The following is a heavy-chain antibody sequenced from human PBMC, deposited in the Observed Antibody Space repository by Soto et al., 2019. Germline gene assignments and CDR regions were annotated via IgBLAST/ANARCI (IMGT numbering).Heavy chain of an antibody. D-gene: IGHD3-10*01. V-gene: IGHV1-46*01. CDR2: INPSGGST. J-gene: IGHJ4*02. CDR1: GYTFTSYY. Sequence: RASVKVSCKASGYTFTSYYMHWVRQAPGQGLEWMGIINPSGGSTSYAQKFQGRVTMTRDTSTSTVYMELSSLRSEDTAVYYCVRRGVRGVIITSDKFDYWGQGTLVTVSS. CDR3: VRRGVRGVIITSDKFDY.